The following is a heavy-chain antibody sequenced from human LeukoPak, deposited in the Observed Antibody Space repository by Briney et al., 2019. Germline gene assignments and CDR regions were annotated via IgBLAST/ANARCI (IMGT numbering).Heavy chain of an antibody. D-gene: IGHD1-26*01. J-gene: IGHJ4*02. Sequence: SETLSLTCTVSGGSISSYYWSWIRQPPGKGLEWIGYIYYSGSTNYNPSLKSRVTISVDTSKNQFSLKLSSVTAADAAVYYCASSGELSGSFDYWGQGTLVTVSS. CDR3: ASSGELSGSFDY. CDR2: IYYSGST. V-gene: IGHV4-59*01. CDR1: GGSISSYY.